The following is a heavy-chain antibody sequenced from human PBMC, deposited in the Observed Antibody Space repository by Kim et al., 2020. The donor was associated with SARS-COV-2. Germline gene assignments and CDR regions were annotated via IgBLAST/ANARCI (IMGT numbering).Heavy chain of an antibody. V-gene: IGHV3-23*01. J-gene: IGHJ4*02. CDR2: ISSSGGST. D-gene: IGHD3-3*01. Sequence: GGSLRLSCAASGFTFNSYAMNWVRQAPGKGLEWVSGISSSGGSTYYADSVRGRFTISRDNSKNTLYLQMNSLRAEDTAVYYCAKDRAHRTLWSGYTYWGQGTLVTVSS. CDR3: AKDRAHRTLWSGYTY. CDR1: GFTFNSYA.